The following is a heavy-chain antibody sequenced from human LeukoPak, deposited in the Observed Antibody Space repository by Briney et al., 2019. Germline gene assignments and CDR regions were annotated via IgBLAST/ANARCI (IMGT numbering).Heavy chain of an antibody. Sequence: SETLSLTCTVSGGSISDYQWSWIRQSPGKGLEWIGYIHYSGSTNYNPSLKSRVTISVDTSKNQFSLKLSSVTAADTAVYYCARTRTHFDCWGQGTLVTVSS. CDR3: ARTRTHFDC. CDR2: IHYSGST. J-gene: IGHJ4*02. CDR1: GGSISDYQ. D-gene: IGHD1-7*01. V-gene: IGHV4-59*08.